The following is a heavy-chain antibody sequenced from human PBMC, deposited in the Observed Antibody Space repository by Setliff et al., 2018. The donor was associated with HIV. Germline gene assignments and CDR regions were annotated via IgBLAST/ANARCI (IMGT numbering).Heavy chain of an antibody. CDR2: ISAYNGNT. V-gene: IGHV1-18*01. CDR1: GYIFTSYG. D-gene: IGHD3-22*01. CDR3: ARDPSSGIYYDSSGQYFQN. Sequence: ASVKVSCKASGYIFTSYGISWVRQAPGQGLEWMGWISAYNGNTNYAQKFQGRVSMTIDTSTSTAYMGLKSLRPDDTAVYFCARDPSSGIYYDSSGQYFQNWGQGTLVTVSS. J-gene: IGHJ1*01.